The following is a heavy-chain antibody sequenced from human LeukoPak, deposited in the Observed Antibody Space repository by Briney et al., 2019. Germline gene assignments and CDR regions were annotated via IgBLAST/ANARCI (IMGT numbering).Heavy chain of an antibody. D-gene: IGHD2-2*01. CDR1: GYTFINYY. CDR3: NIVVVPAASPTGWFDY. CDR2: INPSGGST. V-gene: IGHV1-46*01. J-gene: IGHJ4*02. Sequence: ASVKVSCKASGYTFINYYIHWVRQAPGQGLEWMGIINPSGGSTTYPQKFQGRVTITADESTSTAYMELSSLRSEDTAVYYCNIVVVPAASPTGWFDYWGQGTLVTVSS.